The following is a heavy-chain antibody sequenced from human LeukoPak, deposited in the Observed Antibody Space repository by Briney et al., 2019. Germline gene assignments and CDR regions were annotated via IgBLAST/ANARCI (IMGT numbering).Heavy chain of an antibody. CDR1: GFTFSSYSM. CDR3: ARDLEVGATIGAFDI. CDR2: IYHSGST. J-gene: IGHJ3*02. Sequence: GSLRLSCAASGFTFSSYSMNWVRQPPGKGLEWIGEIYHSGSTNYNPSLKSRVTISVDKSKNQFSLKLSSVTAADTAVYYCARDLEVGATIGAFDIWGQGTMVTVSS. V-gene: IGHV4-4*02. D-gene: IGHD1-26*01.